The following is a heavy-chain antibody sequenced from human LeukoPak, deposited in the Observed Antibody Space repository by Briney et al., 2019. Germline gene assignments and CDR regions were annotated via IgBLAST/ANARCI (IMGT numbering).Heavy chain of an antibody. V-gene: IGHV3-53*01. D-gene: IGHD1-1*01. Sequence: GGSLRLSCAASGFTVSRNYKSWVRQAPGKGLEWVSVSYSGGDTYYPDSVKGRFTVSRDNPKNTVYLQMNSLRAEDTAVYFCARSPELDRNDWSFADWGQGTLVTVSS. J-gene: IGHJ4*02. CDR3: ARSPELDRNDWSFAD. CDR2: SYSGGDT. CDR1: GFTVSRNY.